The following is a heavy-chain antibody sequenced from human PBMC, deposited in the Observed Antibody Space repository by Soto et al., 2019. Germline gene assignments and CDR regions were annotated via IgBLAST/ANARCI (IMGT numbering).Heavy chain of an antibody. CDR2: INPSGGST. CDR1: GYTFTSYY. V-gene: IGHV1-46*01. J-gene: IGHJ3*02. D-gene: IGHD2-15*01. CDR3: ARVRRYIMLQCPLKSIDI. Sequence: ASVKVYCKASGYTFTSYYMHWVRQAPGQGLEWMGIINPSGGSTSYAQKFQGRVTMTRDTSTSTVYMELSSLRSEDTAVYYCARVRRYIMLQCPLKSIDIWGKRTMRTGSS.